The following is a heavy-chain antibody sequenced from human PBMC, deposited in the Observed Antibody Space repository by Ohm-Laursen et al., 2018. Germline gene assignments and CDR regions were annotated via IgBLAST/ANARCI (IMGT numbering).Heavy chain of an antibody. V-gene: IGHV3-9*01. D-gene: IGHD5-18*01. CDR3: AKDIKGGYSYGFVDY. CDR1: GFTFDDYA. J-gene: IGHJ4*02. CDR2: ITWNSGSI. Sequence: LSLTCAASGFTFDDYAMHWVRQGPGKGLEWVAGITWNSGSIAYADSIKGRFTISRDNAKKSLYLQMNSLRAEDTALYYCAKDIKGGYSYGFVDYWGQGTLVTVSS.